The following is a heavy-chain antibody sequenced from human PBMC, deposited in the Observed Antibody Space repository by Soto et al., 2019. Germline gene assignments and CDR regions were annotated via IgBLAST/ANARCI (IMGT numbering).Heavy chain of an antibody. Sequence: EVKLVESGGGLVQPGRSLKISCAASGFTFSLYWMHWVRQAPGKGLVWVSRINSDGSGTSYADSVKGRFTISRDNAKNTLYLQMNSLRAEDTAVYYCAGDTSGWAGWFDPWGQGTLVTVSS. V-gene: IGHV3-74*02. CDR1: GFTFSLYW. D-gene: IGHD6-19*01. CDR2: INSDGSGT. CDR3: AGDTSGWAGWFDP. J-gene: IGHJ5*02.